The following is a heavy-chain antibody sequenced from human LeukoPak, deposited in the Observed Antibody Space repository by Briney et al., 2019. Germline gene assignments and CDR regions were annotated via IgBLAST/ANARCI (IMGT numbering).Heavy chain of an antibody. CDR3: ARHTAMFSFDY. Sequence: PSETLSLTCTVAGGSISSSSYCWGWIRQPPGKGLEWIGSIYYSGSTYYNPSLKSRVTISVDTSKNQFSLKLSSVTAADTAVYYCARHTAMFSFDYWGQGTLVTVSS. CDR1: GGSISSSSYC. CDR2: IYYSGST. V-gene: IGHV4-39*01. J-gene: IGHJ4*02. D-gene: IGHD5-18*01.